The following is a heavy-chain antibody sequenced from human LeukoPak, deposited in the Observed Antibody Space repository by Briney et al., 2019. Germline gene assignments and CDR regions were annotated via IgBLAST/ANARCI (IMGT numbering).Heavy chain of an antibody. D-gene: IGHD4-17*01. CDR1: GGSMSPYH. Sequence: SETLSLTCTASGGSMSPYHRGWIRQPPGKGLEWTGYIYYSGSTNYNPSLNSRVTISVDTSKNQFSLKLSSVTAADTAVYYCARDPGDYRPFFDYWGQGTLVTVSS. CDR2: IYYSGST. J-gene: IGHJ4*02. CDR3: ARDPGDYRPFFDY. V-gene: IGHV4-59*12.